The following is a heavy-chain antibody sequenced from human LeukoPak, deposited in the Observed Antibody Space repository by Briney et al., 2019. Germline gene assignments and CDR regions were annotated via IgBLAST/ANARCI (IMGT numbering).Heavy chain of an antibody. V-gene: IGHV3-23*01. CDR2: ISGST. CDR3: AKDFSTVTLGYFDS. D-gene: IGHD4-17*01. J-gene: IGHJ4*02. CDR1: GFTFSTYA. Sequence: PGGSLRLSCAASGFTFSTYAMSWVRRPPGKGLEWVSGISGSTYYADSVKGRFTISRDNSKNTLYLQMNSLRAEDTAVYYCAKDFSTVTLGYFDSWGQGTLVTVSS.